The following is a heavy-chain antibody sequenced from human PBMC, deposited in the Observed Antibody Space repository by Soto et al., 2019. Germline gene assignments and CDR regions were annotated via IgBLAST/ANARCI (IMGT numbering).Heavy chain of an antibody. J-gene: IGHJ4*02. CDR1: GGTFSSYV. Sequence: SLKVSCKASGGTFSSYVISWVRQAPGQGLEWMGGIIPMFGTANYPQKFQGRVTITADESTSTAYMELSSLRSEDTAVYYCTRALIQNYYGSGTHRYTFAFWGRGTLVTVSS. V-gene: IGHV1-69*13. CDR2: IIPMFGTA. D-gene: IGHD3-10*01. CDR3: TRALIQNYYGSGTHRYTFAF.